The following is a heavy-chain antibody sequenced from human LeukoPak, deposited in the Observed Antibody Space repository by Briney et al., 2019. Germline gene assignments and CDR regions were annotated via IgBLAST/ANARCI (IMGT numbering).Heavy chain of an antibody. J-gene: IGHJ4*02. CDR2: IIPIFGIA. D-gene: IGHD3-22*01. Sequence: SVKVSCKASGGTFSSYAISWVRQAPGQGLEWMGRIIPIFGIANYAQEFQGRVTITADKSTSTAYMELSSLRSEDTAVYYCARDRGHAYDSSGYFDYWGQGTLVTVSS. CDR1: GGTFSSYA. CDR3: ARDRGHAYDSSGYFDY. V-gene: IGHV1-69*04.